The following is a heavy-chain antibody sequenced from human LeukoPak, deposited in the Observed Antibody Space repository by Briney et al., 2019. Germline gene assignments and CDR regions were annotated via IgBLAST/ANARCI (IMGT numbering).Heavy chain of an antibody. CDR1: RGTFSSYA. CDR3: ARDRPGRYCSSTRCYMASPFDP. D-gene: IGHD2-2*02. J-gene: IGHJ5*02. Sequence: SVKVSCKASRGTFSSYAISWVRQAPGQGLEWMGGIIPILGTANYAQKFQGRVTITADEFTSTAYMELSSLRSEDTAVYYCARDRPGRYCSSTRCYMASPFDPWGQGTLVTVSS. V-gene: IGHV1-69*13. CDR2: IIPILGTA.